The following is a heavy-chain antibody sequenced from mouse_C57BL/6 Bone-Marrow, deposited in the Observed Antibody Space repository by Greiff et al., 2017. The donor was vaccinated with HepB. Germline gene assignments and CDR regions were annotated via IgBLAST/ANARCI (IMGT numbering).Heavy chain of an antibody. Sequence: LQQSGAELVRPGASVKMSCKASGYTFTSYNMHWVKQTPRQGLEWIGAIYPGNGDTSYNQKFKGKATLTVDKSSSTAYMQLSSLTSEDSAVYFCARTIYYYGSSYVKDYFDYWGQGTTLTVSS. CDR3: ARTIYYYGSSYVKDYFDY. CDR2: IYPGNGDT. D-gene: IGHD1-1*01. V-gene: IGHV1-12*01. CDR1: GYTFTSYN. J-gene: IGHJ2*01.